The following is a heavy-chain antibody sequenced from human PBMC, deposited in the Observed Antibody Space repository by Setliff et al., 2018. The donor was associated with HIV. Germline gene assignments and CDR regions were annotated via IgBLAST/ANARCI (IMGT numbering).Heavy chain of an antibody. J-gene: IGHJ5*02. CDR1: GGSLSSSYY. CDR3: ARHTAPYSSGFYSVAAWFDP. Sequence: PSETLSLTCSVSGGSLSSSYYWAWIRQSPGKGLEWIGTIYYSGTAYYSPSLNGRVTISVDTSNNQFSLSLTSVTAADTAVYHCARHTAPYSSGFYSVAAWFDPWGQGTL. CDR2: IYYSGTA. V-gene: IGHV4-39*01. D-gene: IGHD6-19*01.